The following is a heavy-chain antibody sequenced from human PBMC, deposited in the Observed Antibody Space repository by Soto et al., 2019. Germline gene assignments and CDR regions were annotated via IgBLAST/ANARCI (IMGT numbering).Heavy chain of an antibody. CDR3: ASSPNYYDSSGYRGYFDY. J-gene: IGHJ4*02. V-gene: IGHV1-3*01. CDR1: GYTFTIYA. D-gene: IGHD3-22*01. CDR2: INAGNGNT. Sequence: SVKVSCKASGYTFTIYAMHWVGQSGLQGREWMGCINAGNGNTKYSQKFQGRVTITRDTSASTAYMELSSLRSEDTAVYYCASSPNYYDSSGYRGYFDYWGQGTLVTVSS.